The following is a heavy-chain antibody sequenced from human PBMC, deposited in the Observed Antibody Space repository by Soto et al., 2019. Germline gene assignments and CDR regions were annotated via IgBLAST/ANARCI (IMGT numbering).Heavy chain of an antibody. CDR2: TIPIFGST. CDR1: GGTFSTYL. J-gene: IGHJ3*02. CDR3: ARMGVQRNDAFDI. V-gene: IGHV1-69*01. Sequence: QALLVQSGAEVKKPGSSVRVSCKASGGTFSTYLISWVRQAPGQGLVWMGGTIPIFGSTNYAQRFQGRVTITADESTSTAYMDLSSLRPEDTAVYYCARMGVQRNDAFDIWGQGTMVTVSS. D-gene: IGHD6-25*01.